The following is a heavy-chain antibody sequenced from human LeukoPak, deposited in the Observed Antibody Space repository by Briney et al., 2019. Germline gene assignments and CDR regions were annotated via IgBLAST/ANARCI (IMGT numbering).Heavy chain of an antibody. J-gene: IGHJ4*02. CDR3: ARGRIRYDDYSSGWFVFFEF. CDR2: INPNSGGT. V-gene: IGHV1-2*02. D-gene: IGHD6-19*01. Sequence: ASVKVSCKASGVTFSDYALNWVRQAPGQGLEWMGWINPNSGGTNYAQKFQGRVTMTRDTSMSTTYMELSLRSEDTALYYCARGRIRYDDYSSGWFVFFEFWGQGSLVTVSS. CDR1: GVTFSDYA.